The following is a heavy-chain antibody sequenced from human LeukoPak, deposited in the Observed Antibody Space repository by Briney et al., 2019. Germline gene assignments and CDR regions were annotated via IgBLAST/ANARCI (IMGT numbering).Heavy chain of an antibody. CDR3: ARGIRVCSGGSCTSFDY. CDR2: IYHSGST. V-gene: IGHV4-59*08. Sequence: SSETLSLTCTVSGGSISSYYWSWIRQPPGKGLEWIGSIYHSGSTYYNPSLKSRVTISVDTSKNQFSLKLSSVTAADTAVYYCARGIRVCSGGSCTSFDYWGQGTLVTVSS. D-gene: IGHD2-15*01. CDR1: GGSISSYY. J-gene: IGHJ4*02.